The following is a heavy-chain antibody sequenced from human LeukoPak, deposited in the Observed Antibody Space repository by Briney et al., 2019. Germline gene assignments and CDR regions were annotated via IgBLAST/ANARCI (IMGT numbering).Heavy chain of an antibody. CDR2: INHSGST. CDR3: ARGGPTVTTSGSWFDP. J-gene: IGHJ5*02. CDR1: GGSISSYY. D-gene: IGHD4-17*01. V-gene: IGHV4-34*01. Sequence: SETLSLTCTVSGGSISSYYWSWIRQPPGKGLEWIGEINHSGSTNYNPSLKSRVTISVDTSKNQFSLKLSSVTAADTAVYYCARGGPTVTTSGSWFDPWGQGTLVTVSS.